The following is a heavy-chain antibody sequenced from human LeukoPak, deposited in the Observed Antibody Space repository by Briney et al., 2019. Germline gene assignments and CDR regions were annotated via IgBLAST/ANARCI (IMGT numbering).Heavy chain of an antibody. J-gene: IGHJ5*02. CDR3: AGAQDSSSWYGPYNWFDP. D-gene: IGHD6-13*01. Sequence: PSETLSLTCTVSGGSISSSSYYWGWIRQPPGKGLEWIGSIYYSGSTYYNPSLKSRVTISVDTSKNQFSLKLSSVTAADTAVYYCAGAQDSSSWYGPYNWFDPWGQGTLVTVSS. V-gene: IGHV4-39*01. CDR2: IYYSGST. CDR1: GGSISSSSYY.